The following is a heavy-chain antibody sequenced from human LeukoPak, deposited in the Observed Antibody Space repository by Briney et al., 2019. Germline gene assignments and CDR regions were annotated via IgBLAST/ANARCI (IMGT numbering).Heavy chain of an antibody. Sequence: PSETLSLTCTVSGGSISTPGYYWGWIRQPPGKRLEWIGSLYHSGSTYYKPSLKSRATISVDKSKDQCSLKLRSVTAADTAVYYCARHALATVTDPSFDYWGQGTLVTVSS. CDR3: ARHALATVTDPSFDY. D-gene: IGHD2-21*02. J-gene: IGHJ4*02. V-gene: IGHV4-39*01. CDR1: GGSISTPGYY. CDR2: LYHSGST.